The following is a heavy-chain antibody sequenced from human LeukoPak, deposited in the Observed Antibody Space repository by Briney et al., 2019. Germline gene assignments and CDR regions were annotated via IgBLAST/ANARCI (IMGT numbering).Heavy chain of an antibody. D-gene: IGHD2-15*01. J-gene: IGHJ6*04. Sequence: PGGSLRLSCAASGFTFSSYAMSWVRQAPGKGLEWVSAFSGSGGSTYYADSVKGRFTISRDNSRNTLYLQMSSLRAEDTAVYYCAKGAAYYYYYGMDVWGKGTTVTVSS. V-gene: IGHV3-23*01. CDR1: GFTFSSYA. CDR3: AKGAAYYYYYGMDV. CDR2: FSGSGGST.